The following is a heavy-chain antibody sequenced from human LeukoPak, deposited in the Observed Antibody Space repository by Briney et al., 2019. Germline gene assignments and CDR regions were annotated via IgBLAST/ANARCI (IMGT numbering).Heavy chain of an antibody. Sequence: GGSLRLSCAASGFTFRSYAMSWVREAPGKGLEWVSAISGSGGSTYYADSVKGRFTISRDNAKNSLYLQMNSLRAEDTAVYYCASEQWLVRGHLYYGMDVWGQGTTVTVSS. CDR1: GFTFRSYA. J-gene: IGHJ6*02. CDR3: ASEQWLVRGHLYYGMDV. D-gene: IGHD6-19*01. CDR2: ISGSGGST. V-gene: IGHV3-23*01.